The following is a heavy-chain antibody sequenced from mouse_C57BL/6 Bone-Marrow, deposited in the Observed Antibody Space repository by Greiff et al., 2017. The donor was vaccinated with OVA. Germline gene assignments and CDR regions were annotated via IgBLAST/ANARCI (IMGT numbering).Heavy chain of an antibody. Sequence: QVHVKQPGAELVMPGASVKLSCKASGYTFTSYWMHWVKQRPGQGLEWIGEIDPSDSYTNYNQKFKGKSTLTVDKSSSTAYMQLSSLTSEDSAVYYCARCDYGSPFYFDYWGQGTTLTVSS. J-gene: IGHJ2*01. CDR1: GYTFTSYW. CDR3: ARCDYGSPFYFDY. D-gene: IGHD1-1*01. CDR2: IDPSDSYT. V-gene: IGHV1-69*01.